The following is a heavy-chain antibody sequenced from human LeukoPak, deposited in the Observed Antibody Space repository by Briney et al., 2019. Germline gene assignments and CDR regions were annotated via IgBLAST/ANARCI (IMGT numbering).Heavy chain of an antibody. J-gene: IGHJ4*02. CDR3: ARVVVRGVYGY. CDR2: VDPEDGET. Sequence: ASVKVSCKVSGYTFTDYYMHWVQQAPGKGLEWMGLVDPEDGETIYAEKFQGRDTITADTSTDTAYMELSSLRSEDTAVYYCARVVVRGVYGYWGQGTLVTVSS. CDR1: GYTFTDYY. V-gene: IGHV1-69-2*01. D-gene: IGHD3-10*01.